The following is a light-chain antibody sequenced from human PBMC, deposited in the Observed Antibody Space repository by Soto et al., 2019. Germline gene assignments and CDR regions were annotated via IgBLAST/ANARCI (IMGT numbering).Light chain of an antibody. CDR3: SSYAGSHNLV. CDR2: EVS. J-gene: IGLJ2*01. V-gene: IGLV2-8*01. CDR1: SSDVGGYNY. Sequence: QSALTQPPSASGSPGQSVTISCTGTSSDVGGYNYVSWYQQHPGKAPKLMIYEVSKRPSGVPDRFSGSKSGNTASLTVSGLQAEDDADYYCSSYAGSHNLVFGGGTKLTVL.